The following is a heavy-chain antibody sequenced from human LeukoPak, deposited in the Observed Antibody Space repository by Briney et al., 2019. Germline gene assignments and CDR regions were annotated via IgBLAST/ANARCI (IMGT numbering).Heavy chain of an antibody. V-gene: IGHV3-33*06. CDR1: GFTFSSYG. Sequence: GRSLRLSCAASGFTFSSYGMPWVRQAPGKGLEWVAVIWYDGSNKYYADSVKGRFTISRDNSKNTLYLQMNSLRAEDTAVYYCAKTLRGYQGYYFDYWGQGTLVTVSS. J-gene: IGHJ4*02. D-gene: IGHD3-16*02. CDR2: IWYDGSNK. CDR3: AKTLRGYQGYYFDY.